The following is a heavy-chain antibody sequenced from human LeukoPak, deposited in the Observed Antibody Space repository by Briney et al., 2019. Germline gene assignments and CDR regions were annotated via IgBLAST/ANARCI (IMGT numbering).Heavy chain of an antibody. V-gene: IGHV4-59*01. CDR1: GGSISSYY. D-gene: IGHD5-12*01. Sequence: PSETLSLTCTVSGGSISSYYWSWIRQPPGKGLEWIGYIYYSGSTNYNPSLKSRVTISVDTSKNQFSLKLSSVTAAYTAVYYCARGHSGYDTPDYWGQGTLVTVSS. CDR2: IYYSGST. CDR3: ARGHSGYDTPDY. J-gene: IGHJ4*02.